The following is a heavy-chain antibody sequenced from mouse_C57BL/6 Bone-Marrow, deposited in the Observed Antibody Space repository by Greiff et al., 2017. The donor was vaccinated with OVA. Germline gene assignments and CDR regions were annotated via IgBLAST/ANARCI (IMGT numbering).Heavy chain of an antibody. J-gene: IGHJ3*01. V-gene: IGHV1-4*01. CDR3: ARNGYFFAY. Sequence: QVQLQQSGAELARPGASVKMSCKASGYTFTSYTMHWVNQRPGQGLEWIGYINPSSGYTKYNQKFKDKATLTADKSSSTAYMQLSSLTSEDSAVYYCARNGYFFAYGGQGTLVTVSA. CDR1: GYTFTSYT. D-gene: IGHD2-3*01. CDR2: INPSSGYT.